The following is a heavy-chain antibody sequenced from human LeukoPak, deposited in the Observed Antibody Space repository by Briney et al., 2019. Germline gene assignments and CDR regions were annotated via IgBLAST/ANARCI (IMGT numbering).Heavy chain of an antibody. CDR1: GYTFTNYY. CDR3: AREDDSSGYYYDY. V-gene: IGHV1-2*02. J-gene: IGHJ4*02. CDR2: INPNSGGT. Sequence: ASVKVSCKASGYTFTNYYIHWVRQAPGQGLEWMGWINPNSGGTNYAQKFQGRVTMTRDTSISTAYMELSRLRSDDTAVYYCAREDDSSGYYYDYWGQGTLVTVSS. D-gene: IGHD3-22*01.